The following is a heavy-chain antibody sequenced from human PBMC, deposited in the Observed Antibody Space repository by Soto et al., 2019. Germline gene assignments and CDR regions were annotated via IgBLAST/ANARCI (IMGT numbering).Heavy chain of an antibody. J-gene: IGHJ4*02. Sequence: GWSLRLSSRVSGFTVTSNGVSCVRQAPGKGMEWVSAISPNGQGIWDADSVNGRFTISRDISRHTVFLQMDSLRAEDTAIYCCGKDRQYPRDDFHYWGQGTLVTVS. CDR2: ISPNGQGI. CDR1: GFTVTSNG. D-gene: IGHD4-4*01. CDR3: GKDRQYPRDDFHY. V-gene: IGHV3-23*01.